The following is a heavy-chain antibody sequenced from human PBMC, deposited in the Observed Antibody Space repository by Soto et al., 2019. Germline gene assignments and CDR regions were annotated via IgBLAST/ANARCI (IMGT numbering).Heavy chain of an antibody. J-gene: IGHJ4*02. Sequence: PSETLSLTCTVSGCSISSSSYYWCWLLQPPGKGLEWIGSIYYSGSTYYNPSLKSRVTISVDTSKNQFSLKLSSVTAADTAVYYCARASYSSGWYPTGDSFDYWGQGTLVTVSS. V-gene: IGHV4-39*01. D-gene: IGHD6-19*01. CDR1: GCSISSSSYY. CDR2: IYYSGST. CDR3: ARASYSSGWYPTGDSFDY.